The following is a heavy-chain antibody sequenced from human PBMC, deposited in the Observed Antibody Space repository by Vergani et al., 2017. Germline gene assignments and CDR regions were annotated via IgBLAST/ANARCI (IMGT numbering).Heavy chain of an antibody. CDR3: AKAGGEQLVPDY. V-gene: IGHV3-23*01. D-gene: IGHD6-6*01. Sequence: EVQLLESGGGLVQPGGSLRLSWAASGFTFSSYAMSGVRGAPGKGLEWVSAISGSGGSTYYADSGKGRFTISRDNSKNTLYLQMNSLRAEDTAVYYCAKAGGEQLVPDYWGQGTLVTVSS. J-gene: IGHJ4*02. CDR2: ISGSGGST. CDR1: GFTFSSYA.